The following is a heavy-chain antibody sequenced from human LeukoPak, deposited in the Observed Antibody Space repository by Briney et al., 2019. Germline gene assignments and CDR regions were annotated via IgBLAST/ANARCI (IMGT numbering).Heavy chain of an antibody. D-gene: IGHD6-13*01. CDR3: ASWSSTRGTFDY. CDR1: GGTFSSYA. CDR2: IIPIFGTA. J-gene: IGHJ4*02. V-gene: IGHV1-69*13. Sequence: SVKVSCKASGGTFSSYAISWVRQAPGQGLEWMGGIIPIFGTANYAQKFQGRVTITADESTSTAYMELSSLRSEDTAVYYCASWSSTRGTFDYWGQGTLVTVSS.